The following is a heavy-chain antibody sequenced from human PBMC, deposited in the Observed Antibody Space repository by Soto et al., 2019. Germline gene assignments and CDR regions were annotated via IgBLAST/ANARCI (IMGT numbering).Heavy chain of an antibody. V-gene: IGHV4-39*01. Sequence: TSETLSLTCTVSGGSISSSSYYWGWIRQPPGKGLEWIGSIFYSGSTNYSPSLMSRVTISVDTSKNQFSLKLSSVTAADTAVYYCARLRTYYYGPIDYWGQGTLVTVSS. D-gene: IGHD3-10*01. CDR3: ARLRTYYYGPIDY. CDR1: GGSISSSSYY. CDR2: IFYSGST. J-gene: IGHJ4*02.